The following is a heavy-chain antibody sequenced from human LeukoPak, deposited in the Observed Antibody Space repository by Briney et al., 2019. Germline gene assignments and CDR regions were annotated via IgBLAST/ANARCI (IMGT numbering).Heavy chain of an antibody. J-gene: IGHJ4*02. Sequence: PSETLSLTCTVSGGSISSYYWSWIRQPPGKGLEWIGYIYYSGSTNYNPSLKSRVTISVDTSKNQFSLKLSSVTAADTAVYYCARVEYYDSSGYGLLADWGQGTLVTVSS. CDR3: ARVEYYDSSGYGLLAD. CDR1: GGSISSYY. CDR2: IYYSGST. D-gene: IGHD3-22*01. V-gene: IGHV4-59*01.